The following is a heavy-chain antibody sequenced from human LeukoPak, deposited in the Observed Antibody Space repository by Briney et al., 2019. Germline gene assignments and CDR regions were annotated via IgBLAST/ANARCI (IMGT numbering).Heavy chain of an antibody. CDR1: GFTFSSYG. CDR3: ARDPYSSGWYGDYYYGMDV. CDR2: IWYDGSNK. V-gene: IGHV3-33*08. D-gene: IGHD6-19*01. Sequence: GGSLRLSCAASGFTFSSYGMHWVRQAPGKGLEWVAVIWYDGSNKYYADSVKGRFTISRDNSKNTLYLQMNSLRAEDTAVYYCARDPYSSGWYGDYYYGMDVWGQGTTVTVSS. J-gene: IGHJ6*02.